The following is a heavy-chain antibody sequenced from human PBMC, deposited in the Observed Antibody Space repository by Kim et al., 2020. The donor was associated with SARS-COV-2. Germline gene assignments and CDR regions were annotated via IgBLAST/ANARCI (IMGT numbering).Heavy chain of an antibody. D-gene: IGHD3-3*01. Sequence: GESLKISCKGSGYSFTSYWIGWVRQMPGKGLEWMGIIYPGDSDTRYSPSFQGQVTISADKSISTAYLQWSSLKASDTAMYYCARPNPGGPYYDFWSGYLAYWGQGTLVTVSS. CDR1: GYSFTSYW. V-gene: IGHV5-51*01. J-gene: IGHJ4*02. CDR2: IYPGDSDT. CDR3: ARPNPGGPYYDFWSGYLAY.